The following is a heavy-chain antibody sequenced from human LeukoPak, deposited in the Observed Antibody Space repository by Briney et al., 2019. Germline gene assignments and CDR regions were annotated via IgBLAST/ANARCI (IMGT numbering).Heavy chain of an antibody. CDR2: IYYSGTT. CDR1: GDSISSSSYY. D-gene: IGHD6-13*01. J-gene: IGHJ4*02. V-gene: IGHV4-39*01. Sequence: SETLSLTCTVSGDSISSSSYYWGWIRQPPGKGLEWIGNIYYSGTTYNNPSLKSRVTIGVDTSKNQFSLKLTSVTAADMAVYYCARVVRSSWTLFDYWGQGTLVTVSS. CDR3: ARVVRSSWTLFDY.